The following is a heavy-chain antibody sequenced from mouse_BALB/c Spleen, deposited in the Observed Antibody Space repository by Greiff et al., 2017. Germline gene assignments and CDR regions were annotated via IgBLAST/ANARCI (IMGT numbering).Heavy chain of an antibody. V-gene: IGHV5-6-5*01. CDR3: ARGGDYRYDERAWFAY. Sequence: EVQGVESGGGLVKPGGSLKLSCAASGFTFSSYAMSWVRQTPEKRLEWVASISSGGSTYYPDSVKGRFTISRDNARNILYLQMSSLRSEDTAMYYCARGGDYRYDERAWFAYWGQGTLVTVSA. D-gene: IGHD2-14*01. J-gene: IGHJ3*01. CDR1: GFTFSSYA. CDR2: ISSGGST.